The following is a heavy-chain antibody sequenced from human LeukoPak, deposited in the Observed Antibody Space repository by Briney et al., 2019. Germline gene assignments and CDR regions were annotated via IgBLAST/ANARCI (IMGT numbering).Heavy chain of an antibody. J-gene: IGHJ4*02. CDR1: GYTLTDYY. Sequence: GASVKVSCKASGYTLTDYYMHWVRQAPGQGLEWMGWISAYNGNTNYAQKLQGRVTMTTDTSTSTAYMELRSLRSDDTAVYYCARVDYYDSSGLDYWGQGTLVTVSS. D-gene: IGHD3-22*01. CDR3: ARVDYYDSSGLDY. CDR2: ISAYNGNT. V-gene: IGHV1-18*04.